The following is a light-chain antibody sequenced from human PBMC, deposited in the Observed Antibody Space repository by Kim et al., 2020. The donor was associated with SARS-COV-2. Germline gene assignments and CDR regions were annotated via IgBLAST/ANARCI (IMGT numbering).Light chain of an antibody. CDR1: SSNGGSNY. V-gene: IGLV1-47*01. Sequence: GQRVTISCSGSSSNGGSNYLYGYQQVPGTAPKLLIHRNNQRPSGVPDRFSGSKSGTSASLAISGLRSEDEADYYCAAWDDRLSGCVFGTGTKVTVL. CDR3: AAWDDRLSGCV. J-gene: IGLJ1*01. CDR2: RNN.